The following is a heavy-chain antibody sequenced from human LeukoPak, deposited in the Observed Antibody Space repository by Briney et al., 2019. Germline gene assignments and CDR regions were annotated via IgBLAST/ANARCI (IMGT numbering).Heavy chain of an antibody. D-gene: IGHD3-10*01. CDR2: IIPILGIA. V-gene: IGHV1-69*04. Sequence: GASVKVSCKASGGTFSSYAISWVRQAPGQGLEWMGRIIPILGIANYAQKFQGRVTITADKSTSTAYMELSSLRSEDTAVYYCARDRGTHRAEYGSGSYYNYYYYYGMDVWGQGTTVTVSS. J-gene: IGHJ6*02. CDR3: ARDRGTHRAEYGSGSYYNYYYYYGMDV. CDR1: GGTFSSYA.